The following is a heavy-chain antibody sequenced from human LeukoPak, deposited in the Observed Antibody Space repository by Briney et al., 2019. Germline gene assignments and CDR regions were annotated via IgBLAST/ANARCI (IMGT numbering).Heavy chain of an antibody. CDR1: GYTLTELS. CDR2: FDAEDGET. D-gene: IGHD3-22*01. CDR3: ATGPEVVVITDLYYFDY. J-gene: IGHJ4*02. V-gene: IGHV1-24*01. Sequence: ASVKVSCKVSGYTLTELSMHCVRQAPGKGLEWMGDFDAEDGETIYAQKFQGRVTMTEDTSTDTAYMELSSLRSEDTAVYYCATGPEVVVITDLYYFDYWGQGTLVTVSS.